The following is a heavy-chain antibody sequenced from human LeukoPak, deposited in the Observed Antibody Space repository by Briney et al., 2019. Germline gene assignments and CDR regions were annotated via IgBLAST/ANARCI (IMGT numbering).Heavy chain of an antibody. CDR2: IYYSGST. D-gene: IGHD3-10*01. Sequence: PSETLSFTCTVSGCSISSGGYYWSWIRQHPGKGLEWIGYIYYSGSTYYNPSLKSRVTISVDTSKNQFSLKLSSVTAADTAVYYCARVTVGRGAFDIWGQGTMVPVPS. V-gene: IGHV4-31*03. CDR1: GCSISSGGYY. J-gene: IGHJ3*02. CDR3: ARVTVGRGAFDI.